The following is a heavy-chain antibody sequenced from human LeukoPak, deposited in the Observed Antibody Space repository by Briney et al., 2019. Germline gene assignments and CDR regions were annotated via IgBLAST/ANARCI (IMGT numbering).Heavy chain of an antibody. D-gene: IGHD3-16*01. J-gene: IGHJ6*02. CDR1: GESFSGYY. Sequence: SETLSLTCAVYGESFSGYYWSWIRQPPGKGLEWIGEINHSGSTNYNPSLKSRVTISVDTSKNQFSLKLSSVTAADTAVYYCARGLGANYYYYGMDVWGQGTTVTVSS. CDR2: INHSGST. V-gene: IGHV4-34*01. CDR3: ARGLGANYYYYGMDV.